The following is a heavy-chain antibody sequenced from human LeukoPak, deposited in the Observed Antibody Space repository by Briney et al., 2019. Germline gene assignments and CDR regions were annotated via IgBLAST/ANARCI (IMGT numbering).Heavy chain of an antibody. CDR2: ISYDASNK. Sequence: GGSLRLSCAASGFTFSRYGMHWVRQTPGKGLEWVAVISYDASNKYYADSVKGRFTISRDNSKNTLYLQMNSLRVEDTAVYYCARVSSSWHYFDYWGQGTLVTVSS. J-gene: IGHJ4*02. CDR3: ARVSSSWHYFDY. D-gene: IGHD6-13*01. CDR1: GFTFSRYG. V-gene: IGHV3-30*03.